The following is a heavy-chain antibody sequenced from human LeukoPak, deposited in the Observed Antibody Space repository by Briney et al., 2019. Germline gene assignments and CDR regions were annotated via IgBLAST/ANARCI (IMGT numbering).Heavy chain of an antibody. J-gene: IGHJ4*02. CDR1: GYTFTSYY. V-gene: IGHV1-2*02. Sequence: ASVKVSCKASGYTFTSYYMHWVRQAPGQGLEWMGWINPNSGGTNYAQKFQGRVTMTRDTSISTAYMELSRLRSDDTAVYYCARGPYDILTGYYGGNYDYWGQGTLVTVSS. D-gene: IGHD3-9*01. CDR2: INPNSGGT. CDR3: ARGPYDILTGYYGGNYDY.